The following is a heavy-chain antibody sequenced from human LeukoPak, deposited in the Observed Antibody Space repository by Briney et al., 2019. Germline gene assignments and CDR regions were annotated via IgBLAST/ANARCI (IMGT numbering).Heavy chain of an antibody. J-gene: IGHJ4*02. CDR3: ARLTGGCFVFDY. Sequence: PSETLSLTCAVSGYSISSGYYWGWIRQPPGKGLEWIGSIYHSGSTYYNPSLKSRVTISVDTSKNQFSLKLSSVTAADTAVYYCARLTGGCFVFDYWGQGTLVTVSS. D-gene: IGHD1-26*01. V-gene: IGHV4-38-2*01. CDR2: IYHSGST. CDR1: GYSISSGYY.